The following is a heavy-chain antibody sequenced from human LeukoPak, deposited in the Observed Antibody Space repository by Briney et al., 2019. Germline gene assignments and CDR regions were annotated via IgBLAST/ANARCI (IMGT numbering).Heavy chain of an antibody. V-gene: IGHV3-30-3*01. CDR1: GFTFSSYA. CDR2: ISSDGTTK. Sequence: GRSLRLSCAASGFTFSSYAMHWVRLAPGKGLEWVAVISSDGTTKSYADSVKGRFTISRDNSKNTLYLQMNSLRAEDTTVYYCARGSTTPGLWYFDLWGRGTLVTVSS. CDR3: ARGSTTPGLWYFDL. D-gene: IGHD1-14*01. J-gene: IGHJ2*01.